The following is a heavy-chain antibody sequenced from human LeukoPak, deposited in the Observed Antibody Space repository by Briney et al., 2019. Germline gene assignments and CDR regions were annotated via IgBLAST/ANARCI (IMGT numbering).Heavy chain of an antibody. Sequence: SVKVSCKASGGTFSSYAISWVRQAPGQGLEWMGGIIPIFGTANYAQKFQGRVTITTDESTSTAYMELSSLRSEDTAVYYCARVKYYDSSGYYLGYFDYWGQRTLVTVSS. CDR3: ARVKYYDSSGYYLGYFDY. J-gene: IGHJ4*02. CDR1: GGTFSSYA. V-gene: IGHV1-69*05. CDR2: IIPIFGTA. D-gene: IGHD3-22*01.